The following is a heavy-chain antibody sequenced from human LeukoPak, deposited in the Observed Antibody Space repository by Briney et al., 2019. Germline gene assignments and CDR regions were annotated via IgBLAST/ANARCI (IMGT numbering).Heavy chain of an antibody. V-gene: IGHV3-23*01. J-gene: IGHJ4*02. CDR2: IRGSGVST. D-gene: IGHD1-26*01. Sequence: GGSLRLSCAASGFTFTTYAMSWVRQAPGKGLEWVSAIRGSGVSTYYADSVKGRFTISRDNSKNTLYLQMSSPRAEDTAVYYCAKDRVGTTRALDYWGQGTLVTVSS. CDR3: AKDRVGTTRALDY. CDR1: GFTFTTYA.